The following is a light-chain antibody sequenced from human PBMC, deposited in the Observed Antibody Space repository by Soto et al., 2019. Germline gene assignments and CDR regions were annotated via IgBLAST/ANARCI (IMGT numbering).Light chain of an antibody. CDR2: GAS. CDR1: QSISSSF. V-gene: IGKV3-20*01. CDR3: QQYGSSPPLT. J-gene: IGKJ4*01. Sequence: EFVLTQYPGKLSLSPGERATLSCRASQSISSSFLAWYQQKPGQAPRPLSYGASSRGTGIPDIFSGSGSGTDFTLTISRLEPEDFAVYYCQQYGSSPPLTFGGGTKVEIK.